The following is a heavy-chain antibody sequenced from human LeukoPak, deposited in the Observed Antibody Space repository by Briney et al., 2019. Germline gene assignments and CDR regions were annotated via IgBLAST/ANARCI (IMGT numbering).Heavy chain of an antibody. D-gene: IGHD3-22*01. V-gene: IGHV4-59*01. CDR2: IYYSGST. J-gene: IGHJ4*02. CDR3: ARVGNYYDSSGSIDY. CDR1: GGSISSYY. Sequence: SETLSLTRTVSGGSISSYYWSWIRQPPGKGLEWIGYIYYSGSTNYNPSLKSRVTISVDTSKNQFSLKLSSVTAADTAVYYCARVGNYYDSSGSIDYWGQGTLVTVSS.